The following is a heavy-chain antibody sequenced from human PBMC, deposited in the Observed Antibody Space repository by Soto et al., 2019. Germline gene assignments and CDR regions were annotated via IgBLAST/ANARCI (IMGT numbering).Heavy chain of an antibody. D-gene: IGHD3-16*01. CDR2: ITPLYGTK. Sequence: QVQQVQSGPEVKEPGSSVKVSCKTSGGTFSSYSLNWVRQAPGQGLEWMRVITPLYGTKNYAPRFRGRVTFAADESTSTVFMELTRATSDDTAVYFGARGGTLKPFDPWGQGTLVTVSS. CDR1: GGTFSSYS. CDR3: ARGGTLKPFDP. J-gene: IGHJ5*02. V-gene: IGHV1-69*12.